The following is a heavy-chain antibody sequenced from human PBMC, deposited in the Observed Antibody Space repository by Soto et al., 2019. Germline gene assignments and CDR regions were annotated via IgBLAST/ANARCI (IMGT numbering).Heavy chain of an antibody. CDR3: ARTPTYYYDSSGYYSDY. V-gene: IGHV4-31*03. CDR2: IYYSGST. J-gene: IGHJ4*02. Sequence: SETLSLTCTVSGGSISSGGYYWSWIRQHPGKGLEWIGYIYYSGSTYYNPSLKSRVTIPVDTSKNQFSLKLSSVTAADTAVYYCARTPTYYYDSSGYYSDYWGQGTLVTVSS. D-gene: IGHD3-22*01. CDR1: GGSISSGGYY.